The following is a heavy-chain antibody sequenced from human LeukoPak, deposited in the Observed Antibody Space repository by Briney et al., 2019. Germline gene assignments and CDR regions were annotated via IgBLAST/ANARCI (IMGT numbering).Heavy chain of an antibody. D-gene: IGHD6-13*01. J-gene: IGHJ4*02. CDR2: ISYDGSNK. CDR3: ARGGSSSSWYYYFDY. CDR1: GFTFSTYA. Sequence: GGSLRLSCAASGFTFSTYAINWVRQAPGKGLEWVAVISYDGSNKYYADSVKGRFIISRDNSKSTLYLQMNSLRAEDTAVYYCARGGSSSSWYYYFDYWGQGTLVPVSS. V-gene: IGHV3-30-3*01.